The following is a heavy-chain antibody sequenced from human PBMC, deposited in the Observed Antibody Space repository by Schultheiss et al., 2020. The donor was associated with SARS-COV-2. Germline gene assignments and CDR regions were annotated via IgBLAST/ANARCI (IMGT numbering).Heavy chain of an antibody. Sequence: GGSLRLSCAASGFTVSSNYMSWVRQAPGKGLEWVSVIYSCGSTYYADSMKGRFTTSRDNAKESLFLQMHSLRAEDTAVYYCAKDLTGYSSGWPDAFDIWGQGTMVTVSS. CDR3: AKDLTGYSSGWPDAFDI. V-gene: IGHV3-53*01. D-gene: IGHD6-19*01. J-gene: IGHJ3*02. CDR1: GFTVSSNY. CDR2: IYSCGST.